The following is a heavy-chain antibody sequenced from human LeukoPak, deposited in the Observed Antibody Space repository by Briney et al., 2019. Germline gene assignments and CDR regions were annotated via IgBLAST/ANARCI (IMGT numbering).Heavy chain of an antibody. D-gene: IGHD5-18*01. CDR2: IKQDGSEK. CDR3: AKESPYTSPRNYYFDY. CDR1: GFTFSRHW. Sequence: GGSLRLSCAASGFTFSRHWMSWVRQAPGKGLEWVANIKQDGSEKYYVDSVKGRFTISRDNAKNSLYLQMNSLRAEDTAIYYCAKESPYTSPRNYYFDYWGQGALVTVSS. J-gene: IGHJ4*02. V-gene: IGHV3-7*03.